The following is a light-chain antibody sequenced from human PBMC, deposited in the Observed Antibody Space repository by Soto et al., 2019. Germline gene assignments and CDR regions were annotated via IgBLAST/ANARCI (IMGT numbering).Light chain of an antibody. Sequence: DIQLTQSPSFLSASLGDRVTITCRASQGISSYLAWYQQKPGKAPKLLIYAASTLQSGVPSRFSGSGSGTEFTLTIGSLQPEDFATYYCQQLNSYPITFGQGTRLEI. CDR2: AAS. CDR1: QGISSY. CDR3: QQLNSYPIT. V-gene: IGKV1-9*01. J-gene: IGKJ5*01.